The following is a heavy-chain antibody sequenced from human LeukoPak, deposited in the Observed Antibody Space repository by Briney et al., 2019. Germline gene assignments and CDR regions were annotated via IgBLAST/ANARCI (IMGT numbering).Heavy chain of an antibody. Sequence: GESLKISCKGSGYSFTSYWIGWVRQVPGKGLEWMGIIYPGDSDTRYSPSFQGQVTISADKSISTAYLQWSSLKASDTAMYYCARQGDTGYCSGGSCYSEPAVYRGMDVWGQGTTVTVSS. V-gene: IGHV5-51*01. CDR1: GYSFTSYW. CDR3: ARQGDTGYCSGGSCYSEPAVYRGMDV. D-gene: IGHD2-15*01. CDR2: IYPGDSDT. J-gene: IGHJ6*02.